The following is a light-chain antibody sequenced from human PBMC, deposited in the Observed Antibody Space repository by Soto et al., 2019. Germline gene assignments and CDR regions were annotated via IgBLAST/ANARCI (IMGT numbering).Light chain of an antibody. CDR1: QDISNY. J-gene: IGKJ4*01. Sequence: DIQMTQSPSSLSASVGDRVTITCQASQDISNYLNWYQPKPGKAPKLLIYDASNLETGVPSRFSGSGSATAFTFTISSLQPEDIATYYCQQYDNLPLTFGGGTKVEIK. CDR2: DAS. CDR3: QQYDNLPLT. V-gene: IGKV1-33*01.